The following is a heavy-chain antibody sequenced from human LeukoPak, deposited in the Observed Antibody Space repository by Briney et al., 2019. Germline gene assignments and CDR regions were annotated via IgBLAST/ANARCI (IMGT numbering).Heavy chain of an antibody. V-gene: IGHV1-46*01. Sequence: ASVKVSCKASGYSFTSYYMHWVRQAPGQGLEWMGIINPSGDSTNYAQKFQGRVTMTRDMSTSTDYMELSSLRSEDTAVYYCARDNSVGDNAWWFDPWGQGTLVTVSS. CDR3: ARDNSVGDNAWWFDP. D-gene: IGHD1-26*01. CDR2: INPSGDST. CDR1: GYSFTSYY. J-gene: IGHJ5*02.